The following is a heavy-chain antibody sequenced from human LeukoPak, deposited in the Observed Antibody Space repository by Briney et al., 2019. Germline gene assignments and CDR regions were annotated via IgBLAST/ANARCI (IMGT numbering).Heavy chain of an antibody. J-gene: IGHJ5*02. CDR1: GGSISSYY. Sequence: SETLSLTCTVSGGSISSYYWSWIRQPPGKGLEWIGYIYNSGSTNYNPSLKSRVTISVDTSKNQFSLKLSSVTAADTAVYYCARAPYGVYNGNWFHPFGEGDLFTVSS. CDR3: ARAPYGVYNGNWFHP. V-gene: IGHV4-59*12. CDR2: IYNSGST. D-gene: IGHD4-17*01.